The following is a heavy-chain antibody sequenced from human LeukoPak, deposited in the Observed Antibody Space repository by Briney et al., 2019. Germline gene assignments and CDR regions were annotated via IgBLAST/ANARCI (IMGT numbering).Heavy chain of an antibody. Sequence: SVKVSCKASGGTFSSYAISWVRQAPGQGLGWMGGIIPIFGTANYAQKFQGRVTITADESTSTAYMELRSLRSEDTAVYYCARALGDYVWGSYRSFDYWGQGTLVTVSS. CDR3: ARALGDYVWGSYRSFDY. CDR1: GGTFSSYA. CDR2: IIPIFGTA. D-gene: IGHD3-16*02. J-gene: IGHJ4*02. V-gene: IGHV1-69*13.